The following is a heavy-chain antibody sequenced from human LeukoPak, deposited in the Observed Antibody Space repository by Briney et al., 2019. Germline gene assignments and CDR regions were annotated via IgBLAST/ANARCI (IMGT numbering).Heavy chain of an antibody. CDR2: ISGSGGST. Sequence: GGSLRLSCAASGFIFSSYAMRWVRQAPGKGLEWVSAISGSGGSTYYEDCVKGRFTISRDNPKNTLYLQMNSLRAEDTAVYYCAKPPAYYYGSGSYFDYWGQGTLVTVSS. J-gene: IGHJ4*02. D-gene: IGHD3-10*01. CDR3: AKPPAYYYGSGSYFDY. V-gene: IGHV3-23*01. CDR1: GFIFSSYA.